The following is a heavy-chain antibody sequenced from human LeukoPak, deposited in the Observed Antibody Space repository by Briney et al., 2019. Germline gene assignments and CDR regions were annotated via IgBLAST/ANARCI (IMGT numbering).Heavy chain of an antibody. D-gene: IGHD5-18*01. J-gene: IGHJ4*02. Sequence: GGSLRLSCAASGFTFSSYWMSWVRQAPGKGLEWVANIKQDGSEQYYVDSVKGRFTISTDNATNSLYLQMNSLRAEDTAVYYCARDPTAMGTFDYWGQGTLVTVSS. CDR1: GFTFSSYW. CDR2: IKQDGSEQ. CDR3: ARDPTAMGTFDY. V-gene: IGHV3-7*01.